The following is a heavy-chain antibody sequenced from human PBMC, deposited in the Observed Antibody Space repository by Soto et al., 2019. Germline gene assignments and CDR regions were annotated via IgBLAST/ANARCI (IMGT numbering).Heavy chain of an antibody. V-gene: IGHV3-74*01. CDR3: ARTYYYHTSGNYDNFFDL. CDR2: INFDGSDT. CDR1: GFSFSSYW. J-gene: IGHJ5*02. Sequence: GGSLRLSCAASGFSFSSYWMHWVRQAPGKGLVWVSRINFDGSDTTYAYSVKGRFTISRDNAKNTLYLQMNSLRPEDTAVYYCARTYYYHTSGNYDNFFDLWGQGTLVTVSS. D-gene: IGHD3-22*01.